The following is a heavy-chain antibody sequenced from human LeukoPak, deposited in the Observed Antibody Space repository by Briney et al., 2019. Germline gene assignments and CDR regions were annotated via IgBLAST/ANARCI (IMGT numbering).Heavy chain of an antibody. CDR1: GFTFSSYG. CDR2: ISGNGRTI. Sequence: PGGSLRLSCAASGFTFSSYGMNWVRQAPGKGLEWVSYISGNGRTIYYADSVKGRFTISRDSVKNSLYLQMNGLRAEDTAVYYCLQYGSGSTWGQGILVTVSS. J-gene: IGHJ4*02. D-gene: IGHD3-10*01. CDR3: LQYGSGST. V-gene: IGHV3-48*01.